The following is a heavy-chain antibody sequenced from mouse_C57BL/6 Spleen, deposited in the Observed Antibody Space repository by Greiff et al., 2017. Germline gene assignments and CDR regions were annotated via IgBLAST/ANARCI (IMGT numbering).Heavy chain of an antibody. V-gene: IGHV5-6*01. D-gene: IGHD2-3*01. CDR1: GFTFSSYG. CDR2: ISSGGSYT. CDR3: ARTDGYYLFDD. Sequence: EVKLMESGGDLVKPGGSLKLSCAASGFTFSSYGMSWVRQTPDKRLEWVATISSGGSYTYYPDSVKGRFTISRDNAKNTLYLQMSSLKSEDTAMYYCARTDGYYLFDDWGQGTTLTVSS. J-gene: IGHJ2*01.